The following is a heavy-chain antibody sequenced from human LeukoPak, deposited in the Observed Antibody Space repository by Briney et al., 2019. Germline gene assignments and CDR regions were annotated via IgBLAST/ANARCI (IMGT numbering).Heavy chain of an antibody. V-gene: IGHV4-39*06. CDR2: IYYGGSS. D-gene: IGHD3-9*01. Sequence: SETLSLTCTVSGGSISSSNYYWGWIRQPPGKGLEGIGNIYYGGSSYYNPSLQSRVSISLDTSKNQFPLKLRSVTAADTAVYYCAREVWYDILTGYYFDYWGQGTLVTVSS. CDR3: AREVWYDILTGYYFDY. J-gene: IGHJ4*02. CDR1: GGSISSSNYY.